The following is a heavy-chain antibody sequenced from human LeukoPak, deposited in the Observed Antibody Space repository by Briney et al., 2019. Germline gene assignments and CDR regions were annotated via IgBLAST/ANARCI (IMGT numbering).Heavy chain of an antibody. CDR3: ARDYYSSGSYPFDY. D-gene: IGHD3-10*01. J-gene: IGHJ4*02. CDR1: GFTFSNYA. V-gene: IGHV3-23*01. CDR2: IISSVGST. Sequence: GGSLRLSCAASGFTFSNYAMNWVRQAPGKGLEWVSAIISSVGSTNYADSVKGRFTISRDNSKSTLHLQMNRLREEDTAVYYCARDYYSSGSYPFDYWGQGALVIASS.